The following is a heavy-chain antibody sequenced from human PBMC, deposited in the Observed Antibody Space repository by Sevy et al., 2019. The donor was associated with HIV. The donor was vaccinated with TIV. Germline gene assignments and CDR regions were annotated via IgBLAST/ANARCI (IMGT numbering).Heavy chain of an antibody. V-gene: IGHV3-30*09. J-gene: IGHJ4*02. Sequence: GGSLRLSCAASGFTFSSYALLWVRQAPGKGLEWVSLISYDGSKKYYSDSVKGRFAISRDESKTTLFLQMNSLRSEDXXXXXXXXXXXXXXXXXXXHRFDYWGRGTLVTVSS. CDR3: XXXXXXXXXXXXXHRFDY. CDR1: GFTFSSYA. CDR2: ISYDGSKK.